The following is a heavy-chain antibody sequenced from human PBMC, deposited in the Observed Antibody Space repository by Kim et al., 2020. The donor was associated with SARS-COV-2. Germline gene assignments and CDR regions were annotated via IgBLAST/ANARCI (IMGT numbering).Heavy chain of an antibody. D-gene: IGHD3-10*01. J-gene: IGHJ4*02. CDR2: IGYDGSNK. CDR1: GFTFSSYG. V-gene: IGHV3-30*03. Sequence: GGSLRLSCAASGFTFSSYGMHWVRQAPGKGLEWVAVIGYDGSNKYYADSVKGRFTISRDNSKNTLYLQMNSLRAEDTAVYYCARGAYYYGSGREFDYWGQGPLVTVSS. CDR3: ARGAYYYGSGREFDY.